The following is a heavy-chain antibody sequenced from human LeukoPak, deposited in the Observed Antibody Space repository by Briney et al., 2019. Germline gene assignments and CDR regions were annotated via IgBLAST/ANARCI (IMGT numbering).Heavy chain of an antibody. D-gene: IGHD6-19*01. CDR1: GYSFINYG. V-gene: IGHV1-18*01. CDR3: ARESRSSGEDY. CDR2: ISVYSDDS. Sequence: ASVKVSCKASGYSFINYGISWVRQAPGQGLERIGWISVYSDDSRYAQKFQGRVTMTTDASTRTAYMELTSLRSDDTAVYYCARESRSSGEDYWGQGTLVTVSS. J-gene: IGHJ4*02.